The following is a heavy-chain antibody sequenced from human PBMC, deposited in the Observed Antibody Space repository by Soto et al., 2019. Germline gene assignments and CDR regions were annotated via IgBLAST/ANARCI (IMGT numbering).Heavy chain of an antibody. J-gene: IGHJ6*02. D-gene: IGHD3-22*01. V-gene: IGHV4-39*01. CDR1: GGSISSSSYY. CDR2: IYYSGST. Sequence: QLQLQESGPGLVKPSETLSLTCTVSGGSISSSSYYWGWIRQPPGKGLDWIGSIYYSGSTYYNPSLKRRVTISVDTSNNQVSLKLSSVTAADTAVYYCARLPYYYDSSGYKGYYYYGMDVWGQGTTVTVS. CDR3: ARLPYYYDSSGYKGYYYYGMDV.